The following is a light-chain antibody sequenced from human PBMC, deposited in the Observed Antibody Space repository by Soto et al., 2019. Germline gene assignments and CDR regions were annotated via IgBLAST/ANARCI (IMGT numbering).Light chain of an antibody. J-gene: IGKJ3*01. CDR3: QQSYSTPPFT. V-gene: IGKV1-39*01. CDR1: QSISYY. Sequence: DIQMTQSPSSLSASVGDRVTITCRASQSISYYLNWYQQKPGKAPKLLIYAASTLQGGVPSTFSGSGSGSYFTLTISSLQPEDFATYYCQQSYSTPPFTFGPGTKVDI. CDR2: AAS.